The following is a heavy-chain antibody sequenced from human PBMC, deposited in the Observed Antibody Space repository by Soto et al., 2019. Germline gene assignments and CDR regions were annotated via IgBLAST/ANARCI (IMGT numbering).Heavy chain of an antibody. CDR1: LFIFRDFS. CDR3: VRGYMAPDY. D-gene: IGHD5-18*01. CDR2: IKHDGSQA. V-gene: IGHV3-7*04. J-gene: IGHJ4*02. Sequence: GGSLRLSCAASLFIFRDFSMTWARQAPGKGLEWVASIKHDGSQAYYLDSVKGRFTISRDNAKNSLDLQMNSLRAEDTAVYYCVRGYMAPDYWGQGTLVTVSS.